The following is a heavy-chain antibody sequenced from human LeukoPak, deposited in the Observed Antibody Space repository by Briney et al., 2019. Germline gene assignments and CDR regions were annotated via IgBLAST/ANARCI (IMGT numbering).Heavy chain of an antibody. V-gene: IGHV3-43*02. J-gene: IGHJ4*02. Sequence: GGSLRLSCAASGFTFDDYAMHWVRQAPGKGLEWVSLISGDGGSTYYADSVKGRFTISRDNSKNSLYLQMNSLRTEDTALYYCAKPWRDYYDCSGYSLGYWGQGTLVTVSS. D-gene: IGHD3-22*01. CDR2: ISGDGGST. CDR3: AKPWRDYYDCSGYSLGY. CDR1: GFTFDDYA.